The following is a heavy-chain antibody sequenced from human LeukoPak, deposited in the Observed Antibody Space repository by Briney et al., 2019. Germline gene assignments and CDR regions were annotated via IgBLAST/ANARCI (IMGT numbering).Heavy chain of an antibody. CDR2: ITSSGSNI. J-gene: IGHJ4*02. Sequence: GGSLRPSGAASGFIFSSYTMNWVRQTPGKRLEWVSSITSSGSNIYYADSVNGRITISRDNAKNSLFLQMNSLRVEDTAVYYCARGLEVDYWGQGTLVTVSS. CDR1: GFIFSSYT. V-gene: IGHV3-21*01. CDR3: ARGLEVDY. D-gene: IGHD3/OR15-3a*01.